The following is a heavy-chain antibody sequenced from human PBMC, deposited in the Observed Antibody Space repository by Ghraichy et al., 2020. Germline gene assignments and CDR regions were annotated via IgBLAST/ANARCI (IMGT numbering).Heavy chain of an antibody. CDR3: AREEWDLSKDIVVVPASYHDD. D-gene: IGHD2-2*01. J-gene: IGHJ4*02. V-gene: IGHV3-7*01. Sequence: LDWVANIKQDGSEKYYVDSVKGRFTISRDNAKNSLYLQMNSLRAEDTDVYYCAREEWDLSKDIVVVPASYHDDWGQGTL. CDR2: IKQDGSEK.